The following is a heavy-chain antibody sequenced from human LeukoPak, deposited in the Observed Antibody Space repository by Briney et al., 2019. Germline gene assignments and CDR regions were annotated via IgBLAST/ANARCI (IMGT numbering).Heavy chain of an antibody. J-gene: IGHJ4*02. D-gene: IGHD2-15*01. CDR1: GYTFTNYG. CDR3: SRNDCSGGSCYLDY. Sequence: ASVKVSCKASGYTFTNYGITWVRQAPGQGLEWMGWISVYNSNTHYAQKVQGRVTMTTDTSTSTVYMELRSLRSDDTAVYYCSRNDCSGGSCYLDYWGQGTLVTVS. V-gene: IGHV1-18*01. CDR2: ISVYNSNT.